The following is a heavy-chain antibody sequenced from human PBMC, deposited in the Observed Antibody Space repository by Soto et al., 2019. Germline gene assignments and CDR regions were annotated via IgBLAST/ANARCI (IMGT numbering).Heavy chain of an antibody. D-gene: IGHD3-10*01. J-gene: IGHJ5*02. V-gene: IGHV3-66*01. CDR2: IYGGSST. CDR1: GFTVSTNY. Sequence: PGGSLRLSCAASGFTVSTNYMSWVRQAPGKGLEWVSVIYGGSSTSYADSVKGRFTISRDNSMTTLYLQMNSLRAEDTAVYYCADVLSGPWGQGTLVTVSS. CDR3: ADVLSGP.